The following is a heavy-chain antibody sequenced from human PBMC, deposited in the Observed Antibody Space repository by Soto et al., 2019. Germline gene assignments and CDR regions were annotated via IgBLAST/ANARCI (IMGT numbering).Heavy chain of an antibody. Sequence: SETLSVTCAFSAYSISSGYYWGCIRQPPGKGLEWIGSIYRSGSTFYNPSLKSRVTISVDTSKNQFSLKLTSATAADTAVYFCARLWGCSGGHCIYYFDYWGQGTMVTVSS. V-gene: IGHV4-38-2*01. CDR1: AYSISSGYY. CDR2: IYRSGST. J-gene: IGHJ4*02. D-gene: IGHD2-15*01. CDR3: ARLWGCSGGHCIYYFDY.